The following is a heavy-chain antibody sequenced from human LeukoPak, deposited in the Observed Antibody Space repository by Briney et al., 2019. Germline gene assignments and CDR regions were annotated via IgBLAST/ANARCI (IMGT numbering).Heavy chain of an antibody. CDR1: GGTLNSDT. D-gene: IGHD2-2*02. CDR2: VIPVLGVT. CDR3: ASCAGSGCYTEAFAI. Sequence: SVKVSCKASGGTLNSDTLSWVRQAPGQGVECVGGVIPVLGVTNYAQNFQGRVTITADKTTGTTHMELSSLKSEDTAMYYCASCAGSGCYTEAFAIWGQGTLVIVSS. V-gene: IGHV1-69*10. J-gene: IGHJ3*02.